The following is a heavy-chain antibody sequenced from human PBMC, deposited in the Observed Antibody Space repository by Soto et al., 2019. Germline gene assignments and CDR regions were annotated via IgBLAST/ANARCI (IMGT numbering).Heavy chain of an antibody. CDR1: GFIFSSYG. Sequence: QVQLVESGGGVVQPGRSLRLSRAASGFIFSSYGMHWVRQAPGKGLEWVAVVWFDGSNEFYADSVKGRFTISRDNAKKTLFLQRNSLRAEDTVVYYCAKMVGVSVAAAGFDLWAQGYLVSVSS. J-gene: IGHJ4*02. V-gene: IGHV3-33*06. CDR3: AKMVGVSVAAAGFDL. CDR2: VWFDGSNE. D-gene: IGHD6-13*01.